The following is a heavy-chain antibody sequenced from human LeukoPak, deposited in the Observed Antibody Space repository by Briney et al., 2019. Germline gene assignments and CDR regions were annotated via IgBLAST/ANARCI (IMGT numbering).Heavy chain of an antibody. V-gene: IGHV3-23*01. CDR2: ISGSGGST. CDR1: GFTFSSYA. Sequence: PGGSLRLSCAASGFTFSSYAMSWVRQAPGKGLEWVSAISGSGGSTYYADSVKGRFTISRDNSKNTLYLQMNSLRAEDSAIYYCVKRVSYSSGSHFDYWGQGTLVTVSS. J-gene: IGHJ4*02. CDR3: VKRVSYSSGSHFDY. D-gene: IGHD3-10*01.